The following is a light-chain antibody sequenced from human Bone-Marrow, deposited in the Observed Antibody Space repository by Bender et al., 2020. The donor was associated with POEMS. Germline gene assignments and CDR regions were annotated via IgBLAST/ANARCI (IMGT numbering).Light chain of an antibody. V-gene: IGLV2-14*03. CDR2: DVT. J-gene: IGLJ2*01. CDR3: SSYTTSSTL. CDR1: GSNIGGYP. Sequence: QSVLTQPPSVSGTPGQRVTISCSGSGSNIGGYPVNWYQHHPGKAPKLMISDVTQRPSGVPDRFSGSKSGNTASLTISGLQAEDEADYYCSSYTTSSTLFGGGTKLTVL.